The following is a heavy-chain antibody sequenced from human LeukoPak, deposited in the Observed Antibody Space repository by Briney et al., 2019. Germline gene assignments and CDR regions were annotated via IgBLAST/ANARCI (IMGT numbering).Heavy chain of an antibody. J-gene: IGHJ4*02. CDR2: ISYDGGNK. CDR3: ARGGGSSGRFYFDY. D-gene: IGHD6-19*01. V-gene: IGHV3-30*04. Sequence: GGSLRLSCAASGFTFNIYTMHWVRQAPGKGLEWVAVISYDGGNKNYADSMKGRFTISRDNSKNTLYLQMNSLRPDDTAVYYCARGGGSSGRFYFDYWGQGTLVTVSS. CDR1: GFTFNIYT.